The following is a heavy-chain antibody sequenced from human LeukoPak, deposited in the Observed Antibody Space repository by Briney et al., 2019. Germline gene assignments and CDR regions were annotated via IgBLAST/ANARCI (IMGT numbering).Heavy chain of an antibody. CDR3: ARGRGSGYYYYYYYGMDV. CDR1: GYTFTSYD. Sequence: ASVTVSCTASGYTFTSYDINWVRQATGQGLEWMGWMNPNSGNTGYAQKFQGRVTMTRNTSISTAYMELSSLRSEDTAVYYCARGRGSGYYYYYYYGMDVWGQGTTVTVSS. D-gene: IGHD3-22*01. CDR2: MNPNSGNT. V-gene: IGHV1-8*01. J-gene: IGHJ6*02.